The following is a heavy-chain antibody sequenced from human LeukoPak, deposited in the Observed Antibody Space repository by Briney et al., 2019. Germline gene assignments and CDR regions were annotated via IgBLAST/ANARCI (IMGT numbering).Heavy chain of an antibody. J-gene: IGHJ4*02. V-gene: IGHV3-48*01. CDR2: ISSSSSTI. CDR1: GFTFSSYS. D-gene: IGHD1-26*01. Sequence: GGSLRLSCAASGFTFSSYSMNWVRQAPGKGLEWVSYISSSSSTIYYADSVKGRFTISRDNAKNSLYLQMNSLRAEDTAVYYCAREGVGATLYFDYWGQGTLVTVSS. CDR3: AREGVGATLYFDY.